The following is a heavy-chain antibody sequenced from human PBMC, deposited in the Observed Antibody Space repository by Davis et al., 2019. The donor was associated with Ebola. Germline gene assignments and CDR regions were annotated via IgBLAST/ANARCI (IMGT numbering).Heavy chain of an antibody. CDR1: GFTVSSNH. V-gene: IGHV3-53*05. D-gene: IGHD6-19*01. CDR2: IYDQTT. Sequence: GESLKISCAASGFTVSSNHMSWVRQAPGKGLEWVSVIYDQTTAYADSVRGRFIISRDKSNNTLYLDMSSLRVDDTAVYYCATTQWLREFDNWGQGTLVTVSS. CDR3: ATTQWLREFDN. J-gene: IGHJ4*02.